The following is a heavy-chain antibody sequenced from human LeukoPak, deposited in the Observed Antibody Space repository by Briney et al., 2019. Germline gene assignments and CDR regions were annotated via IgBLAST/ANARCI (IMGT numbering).Heavy chain of an antibody. D-gene: IGHD6-6*01. J-gene: IGHJ5*02. CDR2: INHSGST. CDR1: GGSFSGYY. CDR3: ARYADYRRAYSSSFNWFDP. Sequence: SQTLSLTCAVHGGSFSGYYWSCIRQPPGKGLEWIGEINHSGSTNYNPSLKSRVTISVDTSKNQFSLKLSSVTAADTAVYYCARYADYRRAYSSSFNWFDPWGQGTLVTVSS. V-gene: IGHV4-34*01.